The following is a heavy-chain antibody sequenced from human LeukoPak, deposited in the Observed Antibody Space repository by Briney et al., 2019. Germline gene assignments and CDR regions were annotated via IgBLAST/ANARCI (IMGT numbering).Heavy chain of an antibody. CDR2: IYYRVST. CDR3: ARGLDSSILYFPC. CDR1: GGSISSSIYH. Sequence: SETLSLTFTVSGGSISSSIYHWGWIRQPPGKGLEWIGSIYYRVSTYYNPSLKSRVTISVAPSKNQFSLKLSSVTAADTAVYYCARGLDSSILYFPCWGQGTLVTVSS. V-gene: IGHV4-39*07. J-gene: IGHJ1*01. D-gene: IGHD3-22*01.